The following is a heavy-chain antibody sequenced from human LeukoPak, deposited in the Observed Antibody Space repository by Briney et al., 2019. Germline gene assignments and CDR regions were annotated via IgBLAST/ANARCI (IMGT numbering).Heavy chain of an antibody. D-gene: IGHD3-22*01. CDR3: ARAYTVSITMIGYDAFDI. Sequence: PSETLSLTCTVSDGSISSNSYYWGWIRQPPGKGLEWIGSISYSGRTYYNPSLESRVTISVDASKNQFSLELNSVTAADTAVYYCARAYTVSITMIGYDAFDIWGQGTMVTVSS. V-gene: IGHV4-39*01. J-gene: IGHJ3*02. CDR1: DGSISSNSYY. CDR2: ISYSGRT.